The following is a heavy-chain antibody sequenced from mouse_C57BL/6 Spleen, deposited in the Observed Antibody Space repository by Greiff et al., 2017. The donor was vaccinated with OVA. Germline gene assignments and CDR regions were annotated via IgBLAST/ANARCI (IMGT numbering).Heavy chain of an antibody. CDR2: ISYDGTN. D-gene: IGHD1-1*01. Sequence: EVQLQESGPGLVKPSQSLSSTCSVTGYPTTSGQSWNWIRLFPGNKLEWMGYISYDGTNNYNPPLKNRISITRDTSKNQFYLKLSSVTTEDTATYYCARDPLATDFAYWGQGALVTFSA. CDR1: GYPTTSGQS. V-gene: IGHV3-6*01. CDR3: ARDPLATDFAY. J-gene: IGHJ3*01.